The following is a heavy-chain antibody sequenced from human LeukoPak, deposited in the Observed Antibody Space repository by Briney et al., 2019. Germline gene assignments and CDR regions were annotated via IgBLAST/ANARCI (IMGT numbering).Heavy chain of an antibody. CDR2: ISSSNSYI. D-gene: IGHD5-12*01. V-gene: IGHV3-21*01. J-gene: IGHJ4*02. Sequence: PGESLRLSCAASGFTLSIYTMNWVRQAPAKGLEWVSSISSSNSYIYYADSVKGRFTISRDNAKNSLYLQMNSLRAEDTAVYYCARGPSGYHNTGGQGTLVTVSS. CDR3: ARGPSGYHNT. CDR1: GFTLSIYT.